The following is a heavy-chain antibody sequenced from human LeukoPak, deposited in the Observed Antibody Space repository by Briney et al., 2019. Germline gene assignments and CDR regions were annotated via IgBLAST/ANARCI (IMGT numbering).Heavy chain of an antibody. CDR1: GGSISSGSYY. CDR3: ARDHWLFSSKTWYYYGMDV. CDR2: IYTSGST. D-gene: IGHD3-9*01. V-gene: IGHV4-61*02. Sequence: PSQTLSLTCTVSGGSISSGSYYWSWIRQPAGKGLEWIGRIYTSGSTNYNPSLKSRVTISLDTSKNLFSLILTSVSASDTAIYYCARDHWLFSSKTWYYYGMDVWGQGTTVTVSS. J-gene: IGHJ6*02.